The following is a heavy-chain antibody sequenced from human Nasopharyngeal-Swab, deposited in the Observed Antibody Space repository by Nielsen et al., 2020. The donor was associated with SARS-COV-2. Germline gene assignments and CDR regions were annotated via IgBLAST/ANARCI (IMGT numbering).Heavy chain of an antibody. Sequence: SETLSLTCSVSGVSVISGDVFWSWVRQPAGKALQYIGRIFGRGNRPDFNPSLKSRGTISIDTSKNQFSLNLTSVTAADTAIYFCARELPGTYSSFDYWGQGILVTVSS. CDR1: GVSVISGDVF. D-gene: IGHD1-26*01. CDR3: ARELPGTYSSFDY. CDR2: IFGRGNRP. V-gene: IGHV4-61*02. J-gene: IGHJ4*02.